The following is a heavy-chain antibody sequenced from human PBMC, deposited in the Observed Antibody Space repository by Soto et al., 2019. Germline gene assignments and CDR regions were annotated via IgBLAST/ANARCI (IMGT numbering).Heavy chain of an antibody. CDR2: IYYSGST. Sequence: SETLSLTCTVSGGSISSGGIYWSWIRQHPGKGLEWIGYIYYSGSTYYNPSLKRRVTISVDTSKNQFSLKLSSVTAAYTAVYYCAIVVIAAAGTVYFDYWGQGTLVTVSS. D-gene: IGHD6-13*01. V-gene: IGHV4-31*03. J-gene: IGHJ4*02. CDR3: AIVVIAAAGTVYFDY. CDR1: GGSISSGGIY.